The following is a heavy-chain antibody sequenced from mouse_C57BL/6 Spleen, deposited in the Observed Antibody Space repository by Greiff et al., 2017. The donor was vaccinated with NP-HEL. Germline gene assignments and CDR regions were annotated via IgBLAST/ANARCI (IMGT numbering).Heavy chain of an antibody. J-gene: IGHJ3*01. V-gene: IGHV5-17*01. CDR1: GFTFSDYG. D-gene: IGHD3-2*02. CDR2: ISSGSSTI. Sequence: EVHLVESGGGLVKPGGSLKLSCAASGFTFSDYGMHWVRQAPEKGLEWVAYISSGSSTIYYADTVKGRFTLSIDNDTNTLCLQMTSLRSEDTAMYYCASPAQATLSWFAYWGQVTLVTVSA. CDR3: ASPAQATLSWFAY.